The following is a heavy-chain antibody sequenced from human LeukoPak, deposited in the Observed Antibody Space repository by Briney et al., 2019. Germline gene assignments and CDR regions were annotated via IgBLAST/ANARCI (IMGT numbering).Heavy chain of an antibody. CDR3: ARAVTSTEGY. D-gene: IGHD4-17*01. CDR2: INDGGSGK. Sequence: GGPLRLSCAASGFVFSNYWMTWVRQAPGKGLEWVASINDGGSGKYYVDSVKGRFTISRDNAQKSLYLEMHSLRAEDTAVYYCARAVTSTEGYWGQGTLVTVSS. J-gene: IGHJ4*02. CDR1: GFVFSNYW. V-gene: IGHV3-7*03.